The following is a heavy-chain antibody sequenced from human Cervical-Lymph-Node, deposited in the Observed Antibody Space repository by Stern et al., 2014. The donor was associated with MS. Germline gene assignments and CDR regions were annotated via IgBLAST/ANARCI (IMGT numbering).Heavy chain of an antibody. Sequence: QVQLVQSGAEVKKPGASVKVSCKASGYTFTSYGISWVRQAPGQGLEWMGWLSAYTGKTNYAQKLQGRVTLTTDTSTSTAYMELRSLRSDDTAVYYCARGGNDYVWGSYRTFDYWGQGTLVTVSS. J-gene: IGHJ4*02. D-gene: IGHD3-16*02. CDR1: GYTFTSYG. V-gene: IGHV1-18*04. CDR2: LSAYTGKT. CDR3: ARGGNDYVWGSYRTFDY.